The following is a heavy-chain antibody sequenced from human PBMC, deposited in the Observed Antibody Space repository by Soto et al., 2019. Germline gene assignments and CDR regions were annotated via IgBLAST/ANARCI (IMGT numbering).Heavy chain of an antibody. CDR3: ARDFCPVPTCYDL. CDR2: ISYNEINQ. V-gene: IGHV3-30*03. Sequence: PGGSLRLSCAASGFTLSNDGMHWVRQAPGKGLEWVAVISYNEINQYYIDPVKGRFTISRDQSKNTLYLQMNSLRAEDTAVYYCARDFCPVPTCYDLWGQGVLVTVSS. CDR1: GFTLSNDG. J-gene: IGHJ4*02. D-gene: IGHD2-2*01.